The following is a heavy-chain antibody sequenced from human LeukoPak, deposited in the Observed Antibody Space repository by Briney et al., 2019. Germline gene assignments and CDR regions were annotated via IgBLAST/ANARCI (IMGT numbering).Heavy chain of an antibody. V-gene: IGHV3-33*01. J-gene: IGHJ4*02. D-gene: IGHD3-9*01. Sequence: GGSLRLSCAASGFTFRTYGMHWVRQAPGKGLEWVAVIWYDGSNKYYADSVKGRFTISRDNSKNTLYLRMNSLRAEDTAVYYCARLGSGLRYFDYWGQGTLVTVSS. CDR1: GFTFRTYG. CDR3: ARLGSGLRYFDY. CDR2: IWYDGSNK.